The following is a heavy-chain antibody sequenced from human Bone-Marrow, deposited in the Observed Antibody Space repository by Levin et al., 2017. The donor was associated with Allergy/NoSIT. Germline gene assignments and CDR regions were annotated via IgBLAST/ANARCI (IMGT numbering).Heavy chain of an antibody. D-gene: IGHD5-12*01. V-gene: IGHV4-59*01. Sequence: PSETLSLTCTVSGGSISSYYWSWIRQPPGKGLEWIGYIYYSGSTNYNPSLKSRVTISVDTSKNQFSLKLSSVTAADTAVYYCARGGYGDSAHWYFDLWGRGTLVTVSS. CDR2: IYYSGST. CDR3: ARGGYGDSAHWYFDL. CDR1: GGSISSYY. J-gene: IGHJ2*01.